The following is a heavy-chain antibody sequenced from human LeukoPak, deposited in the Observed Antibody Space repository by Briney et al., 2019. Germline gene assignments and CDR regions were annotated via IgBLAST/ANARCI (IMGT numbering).Heavy chain of an antibody. D-gene: IGHD3-3*01. V-gene: IGHV4-59*01. CDR3: ASYDFWSGYNDY. CDR1: GGSISSYY. J-gene: IGHJ4*02. CDR2: IYYSGST. Sequence: SETLSLTCTVSGGSISSYYWSWIRQPPGKGLEWIGYIYYSGSTNYNPSLKSQVTISVDTSKNQFSLKLSSVTAADTAVYYCASYDFWSGYNDYWGQGTLVTVSS.